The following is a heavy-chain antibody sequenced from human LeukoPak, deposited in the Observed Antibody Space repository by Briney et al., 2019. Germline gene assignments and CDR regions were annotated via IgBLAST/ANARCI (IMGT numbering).Heavy chain of an antibody. CDR3: ARASWVSSADAVR. V-gene: IGHV3-23*01. CDR2: LRGDGET. D-gene: IGHD3-16*01. J-gene: IGHJ4*02. CDR1: GLSFTSFA. Sequence: GGSLRLSCAASGLSFTSFAMSWVRQAPARGPEWVSSLRGDGETFYADSVRGWFTLSRDDSRNTVYLQLNNLRVEDTAIYYCARASWVSSADAVRWGQGTQVTVSS.